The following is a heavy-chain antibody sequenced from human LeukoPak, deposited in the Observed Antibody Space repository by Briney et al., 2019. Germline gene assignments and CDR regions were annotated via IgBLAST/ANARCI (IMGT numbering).Heavy chain of an antibody. J-gene: IGHJ5*02. Sequence: GGSLRLSCAASGFTFSSYGMSWVRQAPGKGLEWVSAISGSGGSTYYADSVKGRFTISRDNSKNTLYLQMNGLRAEDTAVYYCAKVTPDSGTHDSSSWYAGWFDPWGQGTLVTVSS. CDR2: ISGSGGST. V-gene: IGHV3-23*01. CDR1: GFTFSSYG. D-gene: IGHD6-13*01. CDR3: AKVTPDSGTHDSSSWYAGWFDP.